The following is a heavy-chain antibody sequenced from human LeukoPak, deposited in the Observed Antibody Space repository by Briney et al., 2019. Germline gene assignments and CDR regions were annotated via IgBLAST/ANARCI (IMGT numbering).Heavy chain of an antibody. CDR3: AKLSDY. Sequence: QPGGSLRLSCAASGFTFSSYGMHWVRQAPGKGLEWVSVIYSGGSTYYADSVKGRFTISRDNSKNTLYLQMNSLRAEDTAVYYCAKLSDYWGQGTLVTVSS. V-gene: IGHV3-NL1*01. J-gene: IGHJ4*02. CDR1: GFTFSSYG. CDR2: IYSGGST.